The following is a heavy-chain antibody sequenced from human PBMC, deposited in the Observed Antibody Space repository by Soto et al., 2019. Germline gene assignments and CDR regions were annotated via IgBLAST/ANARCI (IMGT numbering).Heavy chain of an antibody. D-gene: IGHD3-10*01. CDR3: NTDPRVRGVMRPPK. Sequence: EVQLVESGGGLVKPGGSLRLSCAASGFTFSNAWMSWVRQAPGKGLEWVGRIKSKTDGGTKDYAAPVKGRFTISRDDSKITLYLQMNSLKTEDTAVYYCNTDPRVRGVMRPPKWGQGPLVTVSS. CDR2: IKSKTDGGTK. V-gene: IGHV3-15*01. J-gene: IGHJ4*02. CDR1: GFTFSNAW.